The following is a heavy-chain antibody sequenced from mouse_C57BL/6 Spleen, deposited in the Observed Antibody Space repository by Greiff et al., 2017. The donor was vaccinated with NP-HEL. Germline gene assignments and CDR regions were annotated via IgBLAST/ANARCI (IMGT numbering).Heavy chain of an antibody. CDR3: AVRGGAFYPWDY. Sequence: EVQLQQSGPELVKPGASVKIPCKASGYTFTDYNMDWVKQSHGKSLEWIGDINPNNGGTIYNQKFKGKATLTVDKSSSTAYMELRSLTSEDTAVYYCAVRGGAFYPWDYWGQGTSVTVSS. CDR1: GYTFTDYN. V-gene: IGHV1-18*01. D-gene: IGHD2-1*01. CDR2: INPNNGGT. J-gene: IGHJ4*01.